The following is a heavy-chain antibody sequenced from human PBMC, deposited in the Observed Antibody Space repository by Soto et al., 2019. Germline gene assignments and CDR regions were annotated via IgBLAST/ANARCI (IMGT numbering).Heavy chain of an antibody. J-gene: IGHJ5*02. CDR1: GYTFTRYD. D-gene: IGHD6-19*01. V-gene: IGHV1-8*01. Sequence: ASVKGSCKGSGYTFTRYDINWVRKATGQGREWMGWMNPNSGNTGYAQKFQGRVTMTRNNSISTAYMELSSLRSEDTAVYYCARGGPAYSSGWYIDNWFDPWGQGTLVTVSS. CDR2: MNPNSGNT. CDR3: ARGGPAYSSGWYIDNWFDP.